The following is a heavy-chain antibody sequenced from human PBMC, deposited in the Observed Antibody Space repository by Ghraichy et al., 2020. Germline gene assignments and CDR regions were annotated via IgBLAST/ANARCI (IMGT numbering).Heavy chain of an antibody. D-gene: IGHD4-17*01. Sequence: SETLSLTCTVSGGSISGYYWSWLRQPAGKGLEWIGRISFSGSTTYNPSLKSRVTMSVNTSKNQFSLKVTSLTAADTAVFYCARDGRMGHTVTTHGSAFDIWGQGTVVTVSS. CDR3: ARDGRMGHTVTTHGSAFDI. CDR1: GGSISGYY. V-gene: IGHV4-4*07. CDR2: ISFSGST. J-gene: IGHJ3*02.